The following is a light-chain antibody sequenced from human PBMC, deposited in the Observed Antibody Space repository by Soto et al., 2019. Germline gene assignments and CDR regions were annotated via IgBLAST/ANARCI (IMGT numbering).Light chain of an antibody. CDR2: DAS. CDR1: QDISTY. V-gene: IGKV1-33*01. J-gene: IGKJ5*01. Sequence: DIHMTQSPSSLSSSLVDRVTITCQASQDISTYLNWYQQKPGKAPKLLIYDASNLETGVPSRFSGSGSGTDFTFTISSLQPEDIATYYCQQFEDFPRAIIFGQGTRLEIK. CDR3: QQFEDFPRAII.